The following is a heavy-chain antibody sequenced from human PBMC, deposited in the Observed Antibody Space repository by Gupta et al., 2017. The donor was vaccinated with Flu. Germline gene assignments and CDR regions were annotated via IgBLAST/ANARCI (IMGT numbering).Heavy chain of an antibody. V-gene: IGHV3-15*01. CDR1: AW. CDR3: ATSLVISAPHDGY. Sequence: AWMSWGRQAPGKGLEWSGRRKSKTDGGTTDYAAPVKGRFTISRDDSKNTLSLQMNSLKTEDTAVYYCATSLVISAPHDGYWGQGTLVTVSS. D-gene: IGHD2-15*01. J-gene: IGHJ4*02. CDR2: RKSKTDGGTT.